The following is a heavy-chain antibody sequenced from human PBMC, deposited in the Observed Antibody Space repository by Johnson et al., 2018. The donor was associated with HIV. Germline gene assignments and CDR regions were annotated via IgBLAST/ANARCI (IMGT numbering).Heavy chain of an antibody. CDR2: ISWDGGNT. J-gene: IGHJ3*02. V-gene: IGHV3-43D*03. D-gene: IGHD3-10*01. Sequence: VQLVESGGAVVQPGGSLRLSCAASGFSFDDYAMHWVRQVPGRGLQWVSLISWDGGNTHYADSVKGRFIISRDNSKNSLYLQMNVLRAEDTALYFCAKDSDRYYYGSGDAFDIWGLGTMVTVFS. CDR1: GFSFDDYA. CDR3: AKDSDRYYYGSGDAFDI.